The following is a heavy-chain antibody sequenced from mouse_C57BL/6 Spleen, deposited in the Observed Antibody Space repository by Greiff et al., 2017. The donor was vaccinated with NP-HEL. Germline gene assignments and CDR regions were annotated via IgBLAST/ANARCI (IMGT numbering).Heavy chain of an antibody. J-gene: IGHJ2*01. CDR3: ARDGGYYGGYFDY. CDR2: IHPNSGST. CDR1: GYTFTSYC. Sequence: QVQLQQPGAELVKPGASVKLSCKASGYTFTSYCMHWVKQRPGQGLEWIGMIHPNSGSTNYNEKFKSKATLTVDKSSSTAYMQLSSLTSEDSAVYYCARDGGYYGGYFDYWGQGTTLTVSS. V-gene: IGHV1-64*01. D-gene: IGHD2-3*01.